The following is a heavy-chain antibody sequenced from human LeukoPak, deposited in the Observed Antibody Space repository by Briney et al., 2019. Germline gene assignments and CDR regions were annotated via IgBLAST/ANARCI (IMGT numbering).Heavy chain of an antibody. J-gene: IGHJ4*02. CDR3: ARGGEFSGYEI. D-gene: IGHD5-12*01. Sequence: PGGSLRLSCAASGFTFSSYSMNWVRQAPGKGLGWVSSMKGRFTISRDNAKNSLYLQMNSLRAEDTAVYYCARGGEFSGYEIWGQGTLVTVSS. V-gene: IGHV3-21*01. CDR1: GFTFSSYS.